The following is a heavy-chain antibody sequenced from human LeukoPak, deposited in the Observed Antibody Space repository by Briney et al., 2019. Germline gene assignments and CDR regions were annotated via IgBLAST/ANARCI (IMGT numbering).Heavy chain of an antibody. J-gene: IGHJ5*02. D-gene: IGHD3-10*01. CDR2: ISAYNGNT. V-gene: IGHV1-18*01. Sequence: GASVKVSCKASGYTFTSYGISWVRQAPGQGLEWMGWISAYNGNTNYAQKLQGRVTMTADTSTSTAYMELRSLRSDDTAVYYCARANLMVRGVMSWFDPWGQGTLVTVSS. CDR1: GYTFTSYG. CDR3: ARANLMVRGVMSWFDP.